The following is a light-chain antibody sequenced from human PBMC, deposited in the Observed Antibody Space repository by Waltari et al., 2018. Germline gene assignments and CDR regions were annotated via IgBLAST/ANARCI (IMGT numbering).Light chain of an antibody. J-gene: IGLJ2*01. CDR1: ILRTYY. CDR3: HTRNLRGDVF. V-gene: IGLV3-19*01. Sequence: SSELTQDPAVSVALGQTVRITCQGDILRTYYGSWCRQKPGQAPELVIYGKNNRPSRIPGLFSASRSGKTASWTGTGGQAEDEVDYYCHTRNLRGDVFFGGGTKVTVL. CDR2: GKN.